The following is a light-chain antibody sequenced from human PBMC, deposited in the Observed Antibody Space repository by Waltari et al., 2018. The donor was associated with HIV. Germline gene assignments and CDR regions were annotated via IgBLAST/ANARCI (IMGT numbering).Light chain of an antibody. V-gene: IGLV3-10*01. Sequence: SYELTQPPSVSVSQGQTARITCPGDALPKRFAYWYQKKSGQAPVLVIYEDRKRPSGIPERFSGSSSGTMATLTISGAQVEDEADYYCYSTDNNIHPVFGGGTKLTVL. CDR1: ALPKRF. CDR2: EDR. J-gene: IGLJ2*01. CDR3: YSTDNNIHPV.